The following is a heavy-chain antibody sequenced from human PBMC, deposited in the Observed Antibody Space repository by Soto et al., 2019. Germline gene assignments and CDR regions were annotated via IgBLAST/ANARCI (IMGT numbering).Heavy chain of an antibody. CDR3: ARDQRMVYLDI. D-gene: IGHD2-8*01. V-gene: IGHV1-69*13. J-gene: IGHJ3*02. CDR2: IIPIFGTA. Sequence: WASVKVSCKASGGTFSSYAISWVRQAPGQGLEWMGGIIPIFGTANYAQKFQGRVTITADESTSTAYMELSSLRSEDTAVYYCARDQRMVYLDIWGQGTMVTVSS. CDR1: GGTFSSYA.